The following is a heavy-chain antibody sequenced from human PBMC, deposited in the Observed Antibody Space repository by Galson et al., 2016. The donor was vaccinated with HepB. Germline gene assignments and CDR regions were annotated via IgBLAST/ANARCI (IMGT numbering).Heavy chain of an antibody. V-gene: IGHV3-23*01. CDR3: AKFRSSEXTSCPNX. D-gene: IGHD2-2*01. J-gene: IGHJ4*02. CDR2: ISGSGGST. CDR1: XXXFINYX. Sequence: RLSCXASXXXFINYXXTWVXXAPGKGLEWVSSISGSGGSTYYEDSVKGRFTISRDNSKNTLYLQMNSLRAEXXALSFCAKFRSSEXTSCPNXWGQGTLVTVSS.